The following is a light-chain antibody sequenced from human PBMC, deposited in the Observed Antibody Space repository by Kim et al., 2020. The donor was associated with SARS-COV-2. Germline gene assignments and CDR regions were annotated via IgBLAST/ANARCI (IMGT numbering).Light chain of an antibody. CDR3: NSRDSNDNVV. CDR1: SLRSYY. Sequence: VDLGQTVRITCQGDSLRSYYATWYQQKPGQAPILVIYGKNNRPSGIPDRFSGSSSGNTASLTMTGTQAGDEADYYCNSRDSNDNVVFGGGTQLTVL. CDR2: GKN. V-gene: IGLV3-19*01. J-gene: IGLJ3*02.